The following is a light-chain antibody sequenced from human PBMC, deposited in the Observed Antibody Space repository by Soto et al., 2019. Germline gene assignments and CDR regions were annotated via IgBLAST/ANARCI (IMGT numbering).Light chain of an antibody. V-gene: IGLV2-8*01. CDR1: SSDVGGYNF. CDR2: EVS. CDR3: SSYAGSNIVV. J-gene: IGLJ2*01. Sequence: QSALTQPPSASGSPGQSVTISCTGTSSDVGGYNFVSWYQQHPGKAPKLMIYEVSERPSGVPGRFSGSKSGNTASLTVSGLQAEDAADYYCSSYAGSNIVVFGGGTKLTVL.